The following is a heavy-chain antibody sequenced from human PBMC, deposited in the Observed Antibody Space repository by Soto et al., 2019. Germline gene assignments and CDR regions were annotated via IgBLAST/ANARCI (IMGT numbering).Heavy chain of an antibody. Sequence: PGGSLRLSCAASGFSFSSYSMNWVRQAPGKGLEWVSYIGSSGGSIIYADSVKGRFTISRDNAKNSLYLQMNSLRDDDTAVYFCARDRVALAQRPDPCDYWGRGTLVTVSS. J-gene: IGHJ4*02. D-gene: IGHD6-19*01. CDR1: GFSFSSYS. V-gene: IGHV3-48*02. CDR3: ARDRVALAQRPDPCDY. CDR2: IGSSGGSI.